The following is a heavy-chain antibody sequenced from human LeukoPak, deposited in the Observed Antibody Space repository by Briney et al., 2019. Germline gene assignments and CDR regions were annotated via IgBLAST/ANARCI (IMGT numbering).Heavy chain of an antibody. CDR3: AKGGIFHHLRDY. J-gene: IGHJ4*02. Sequence: GGSLRLSCEASGFTFSSYAMSWVRQAPGKGLEWVSAISGSGGSTYYADSVKGRFTISRDNSKNTLYLQMNSLRAEDTAVYYCAKGGIFHHLRDYWGQGTLVTVSS. CDR2: ISGSGGST. D-gene: IGHD2-15*01. V-gene: IGHV3-23*01. CDR1: GFTFSSYA.